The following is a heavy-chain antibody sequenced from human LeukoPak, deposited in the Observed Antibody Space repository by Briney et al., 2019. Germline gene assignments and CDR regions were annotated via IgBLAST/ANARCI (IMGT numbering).Heavy chain of an antibody. D-gene: IGHD6-6*01. Sequence: ASVKVSCKTSGYTFTSYGISWVRQAPGQGLEWMGWISAYNGNTNYAQKLQGRVTMTTDTSTSTAYMELRSLRSDDTAVYYCARVVGSSGWDYYYMDVWGKGTTVTVSS. CDR2: ISAYNGNT. V-gene: IGHV1-18*01. J-gene: IGHJ6*03. CDR3: ARVVGSSGWDYYYMDV. CDR1: GYTFTSYG.